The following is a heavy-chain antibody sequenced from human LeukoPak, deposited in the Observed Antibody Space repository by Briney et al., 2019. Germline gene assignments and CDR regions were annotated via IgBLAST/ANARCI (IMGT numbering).Heavy chain of an antibody. J-gene: IGHJ5*02. Sequence: GESLKISCKGSGYRFTSYRIGWVRQMPGKGLELMGIIYSGDSDTKYSPSLQGQVTMSVDKSINTAYLQWSSLKASDSAIYYCARLAGNNWLDPWGQGTLVTVSS. CDR3: ARLAGNNWLDP. V-gene: IGHV5-51*01. CDR2: IYSGDSDT. CDR1: GYRFTSYR.